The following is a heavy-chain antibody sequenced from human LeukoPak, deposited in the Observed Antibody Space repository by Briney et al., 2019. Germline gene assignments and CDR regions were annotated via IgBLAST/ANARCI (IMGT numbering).Heavy chain of an antibody. J-gene: IGHJ6*03. CDR2: IFTSGST. Sequence: SETLSLTCTVSGDSLSAYYWSWIRQPPGKGLEWIGYIFTSGSTKSNPPLNSRVTMLVDTSKNQFSLNLSSVTAADTAIYYCARHGPSYYYVYHMDVWGKGTTVTVSS. V-gene: IGHV4-4*09. CDR3: ARHGPSYYYVYHMDV. CDR1: GDSLSAYY.